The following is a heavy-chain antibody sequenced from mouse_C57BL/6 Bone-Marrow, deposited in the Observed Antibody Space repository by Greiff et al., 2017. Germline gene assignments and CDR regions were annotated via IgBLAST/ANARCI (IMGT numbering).Heavy chain of an antibody. Sequence: EVQVVESGGGLVQSGRSLRLSCATSGFTFSDFYMEWVRQAPGKGLEWIAASRNKANDYTTEYSASVKGRFIVSRDTSQSILYLQMNALRAEDTAIYYCARAHDGSFYFDYWGQGTTLTVSS. J-gene: IGHJ2*01. D-gene: IGHD2-3*01. V-gene: IGHV7-1*01. CDR3: ARAHDGSFYFDY. CDR1: GFTFSDFY. CDR2: SRNKANDYTT.